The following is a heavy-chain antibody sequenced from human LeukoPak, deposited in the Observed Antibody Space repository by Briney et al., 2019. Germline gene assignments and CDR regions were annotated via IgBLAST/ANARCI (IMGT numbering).Heavy chain of an antibody. CDR1: GDSASSNSAA. CDR3: ARIYCSGGSCYSGSYYYGMDV. CDR2: TYYRSKWYN. D-gene: IGHD2-15*01. Sequence: SQTLSLTCAISGDSASSNSAAWNWIRQSPSRGLEWLGWTYYRSKWYNDYAVSVKSRITINPATSKNQFSLQLNSVTPEDTAVYYCARIYCSGGSCYSGSYYYGMDVWGKGTTVTVSS. J-gene: IGHJ6*04. V-gene: IGHV6-1*01.